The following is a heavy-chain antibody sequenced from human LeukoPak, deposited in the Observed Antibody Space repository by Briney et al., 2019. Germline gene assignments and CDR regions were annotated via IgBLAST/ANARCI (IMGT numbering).Heavy chain of an antibody. Sequence: GGSLRLSCEASGFTFGNYWMTWVRQAPGKGLEWVASIKQGGGAEYYVDSVKGRFTISRDNAKHSLYLQMSSLRVEDTAVYFCARDYGGNSDYFDYWGQGTLVTVSS. CDR1: GFTFGNYW. CDR3: ARDYGGNSDYFDY. J-gene: IGHJ4*02. D-gene: IGHD4-23*01. V-gene: IGHV3-7*04. CDR2: IKQGGGAE.